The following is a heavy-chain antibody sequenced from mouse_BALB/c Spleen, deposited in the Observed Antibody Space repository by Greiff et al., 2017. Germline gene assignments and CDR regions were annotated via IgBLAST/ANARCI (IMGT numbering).Heavy chain of an antibody. J-gene: IGHJ3*01. CDR1: GFTFSSYG. D-gene: IGHD2-3*01. CDR2: INSNGGST. CDR3: AREGGYYDFAY. Sequence: EVQVVESGGGLVQPGGSLKLSCAASGFTFSSYGMSWVRQTPDKRLELVATINSNGGSTYYPDSVKGRFTISRDNAKNTLYLQMSSLKSEDTAMYYCAREGGYYDFAYWGQGTLVTVSA. V-gene: IGHV5-6-3*01.